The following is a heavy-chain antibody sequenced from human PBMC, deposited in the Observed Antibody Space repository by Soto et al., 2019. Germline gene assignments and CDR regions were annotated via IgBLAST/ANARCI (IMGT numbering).Heavy chain of an antibody. CDR1: GYSFTSYW. J-gene: IGHJ6*02. CDR2: IHPGDSDT. CDR3: ARDTFWSGYYYYGMDV. D-gene: IGHD3-3*01. V-gene: IGHV5-51*01. Sequence: PGESLKISCKGSGYSFTSYWIGWVRQMPGKGLEWMGIIHPGDSDTRYSPSFQGQVTISADKSISTAYLQWSSLKASDTAMYYCARDTFWSGYYYYGMDVWGQGTTVTV.